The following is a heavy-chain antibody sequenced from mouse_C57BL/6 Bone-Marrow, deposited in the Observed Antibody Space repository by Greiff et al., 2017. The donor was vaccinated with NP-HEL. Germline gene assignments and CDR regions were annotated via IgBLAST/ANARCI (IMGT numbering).Heavy chain of an antibody. CDR1: GYSFTGYY. J-gene: IGHJ3*01. CDR3: ARSEGGLRLAY. CDR2: INPSTGGT. Sequence: VQLQQSGPELVKPGASVKISCKASGYSFTGYYMNWVKQSPEKSLEWIGEINPSTGGTTYNQKFKAKATLTVDKSSSTAYMQLKSLTAEDSAVYYCARSEGGLRLAYWGQGTLVTVSA. D-gene: IGHD2-4*01. V-gene: IGHV1-42*01.